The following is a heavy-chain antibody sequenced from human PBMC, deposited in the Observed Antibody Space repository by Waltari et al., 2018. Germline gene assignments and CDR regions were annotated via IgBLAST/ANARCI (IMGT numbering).Heavy chain of an antibody. V-gene: IGHV3-7*01. D-gene: IGHD6-13*01. Sequence: EVQLVESGGGLVQPGGYLRLSWAASGFTFGSYWMSWVRQAPGKGLEWVANIKQDGSEKYYVDSVKGRFTISRDNAKNSLYLQMNSLRAEDTAVYYCVRDSSSWTYYGMDVWGQGTTVTVSS. CDR2: IKQDGSEK. CDR1: GFTFGSYW. J-gene: IGHJ6*02. CDR3: VRDSSSWTYYGMDV.